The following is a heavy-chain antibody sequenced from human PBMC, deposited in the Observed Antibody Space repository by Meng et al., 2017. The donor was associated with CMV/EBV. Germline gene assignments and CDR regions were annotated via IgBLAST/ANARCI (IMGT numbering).Heavy chain of an antibody. Sequence: QVQLVESGGGLVKLGGSLRLSFAASGFTFSDYYMSWIRQAPGKGLEWVSYISSSSSYTNYADSVKGRFTISRDNAKNSLYLQMNSLRAEDTAVYYCARAAGRYGSGSSDDYWGQGPLVTVSS. CDR1: GFTFSDYY. D-gene: IGHD3-10*01. J-gene: IGHJ4*02. CDR2: ISSSSSYT. V-gene: IGHV3-11*05. CDR3: ARAAGRYGSGSSDDY.